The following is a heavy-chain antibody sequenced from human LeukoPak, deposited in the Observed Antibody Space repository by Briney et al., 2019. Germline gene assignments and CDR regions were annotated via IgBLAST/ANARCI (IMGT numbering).Heavy chain of an antibody. D-gene: IGHD2-15*01. J-gene: IGHJ4*02. CDR2: ISGSDGST. CDR3: AKDRGYSSGFDY. V-gene: IGHV3-23*01. CDR1: GFSLSIHS. Sequence: PGGSLRLSCAASGFSLSIHSMSWVRQAPGKGLEWVSSISGSDGSTYYADSAKGRFTISRDNSKNTVYLEMNSLRADDTAVYYCAKDRGYSSGFDYWGQGTLVTVSS.